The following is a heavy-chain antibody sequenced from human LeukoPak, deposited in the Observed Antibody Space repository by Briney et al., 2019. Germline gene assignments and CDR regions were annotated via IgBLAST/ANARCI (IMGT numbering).Heavy chain of an antibody. CDR2: IGSGGYR. Sequence: GGSLRLSCVASGLTLSNYDTTWVRQAPGKGLEYVSSIGSGGYRFYGGSVKGRFSISRDHSQNTVYLQMNSLRGEDTAIYFCAKKLPDASSYFDFWGQGILVTVSS. V-gene: IGHV3-23*01. CDR3: AKKLPDASSYFDF. CDR1: GLTLSNYD. D-gene: IGHD6-6*01. J-gene: IGHJ4*02.